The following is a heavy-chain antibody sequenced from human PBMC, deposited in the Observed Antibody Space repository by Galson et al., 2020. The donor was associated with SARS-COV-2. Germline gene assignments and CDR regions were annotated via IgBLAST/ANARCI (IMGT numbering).Heavy chain of an antibody. J-gene: IGHJ4*02. CDR1: GFTVSNNY. Sequence: ESLKISCAASGFTVSNNYMNWLRQAPGKGLEWVSIMYSGGTTYYADSVKGRFTITRDNSKNTLFLQMNSLRPEDTAVYYCARDSSGWYGVGDYWGQGTLV. CDR2: MYSGGTT. V-gene: IGHV3-53*01. CDR3: ARDSSGWYGVGDY. D-gene: IGHD6-19*01.